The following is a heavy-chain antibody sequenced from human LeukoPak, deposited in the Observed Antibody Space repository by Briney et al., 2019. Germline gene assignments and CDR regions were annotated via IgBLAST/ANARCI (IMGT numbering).Heavy chain of an antibody. J-gene: IGHJ4*02. CDR3: ARFALKTPPTD. V-gene: IGHV3-21*01. Sequence: GGSLRLSCTASGFTFGDYAMNWFRQAPGKGLEWVSSISSSSTYIYYADSVKGRFTISRDNAKNSLFLQMNSLRAEDTAVYYCARFALKTPPTDWGQGTLVTVSS. CDR2: ISSSSTYI. CDR1: GFTFGDYA.